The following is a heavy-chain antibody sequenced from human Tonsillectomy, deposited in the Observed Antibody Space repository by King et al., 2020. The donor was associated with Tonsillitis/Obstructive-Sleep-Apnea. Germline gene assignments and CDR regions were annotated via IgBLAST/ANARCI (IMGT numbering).Heavy chain of an antibody. J-gene: IGHJ4*02. CDR1: GFTFSSYA. CDR3: AREGGRSSGCYGDYFDY. CDR2: ISYDGSIK. Sequence: GQLVQSGGGVVQPGRSLRLSCAASGFTFSSYAMHWVRQAPGKGLEWVVVISYDGSIKYYADSVKGRFTTSRDNSKNTLYLQMNSLRAEDTAVYYCAREGGRSSGCYGDYFDYWGQGTLVTVSS. D-gene: IGHD6-19*01. V-gene: IGHV3-30*04.